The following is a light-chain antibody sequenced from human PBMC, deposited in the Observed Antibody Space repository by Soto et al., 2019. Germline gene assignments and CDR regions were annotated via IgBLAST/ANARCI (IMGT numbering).Light chain of an antibody. CDR3: MQGTHWPPE. Sequence: DVVMTQSPLSLPVTLGQPASISCRSSQSLVYSDGNTYLNWFQQRPDQSPRRLIYKVSNRDSGVPDRFSGSGSGTDFTLKISRVEAEDVGVYYCMQGTHWPPEFGQGTKVDIK. CDR2: KVS. J-gene: IGKJ1*01. CDR1: QSLVYSDGNTY. V-gene: IGKV2-30*01.